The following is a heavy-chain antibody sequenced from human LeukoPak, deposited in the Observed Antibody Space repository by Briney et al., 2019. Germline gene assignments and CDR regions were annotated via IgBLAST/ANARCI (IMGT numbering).Heavy chain of an antibody. CDR3: ASTGRDGYNLGVDY. D-gene: IGHD5-24*01. Sequence: TGGSLRLSCAASGFTFSDYYMSWIRQAPGKGLEWVSYISSSGSTIYYADSVKGRFTISRDNAKNSLYLQMNSLRAEDTAVYYCASTGRDGYNLGVDYWGQGTLVTVSS. CDR2: ISSSGSTI. J-gene: IGHJ4*02. CDR1: GFTFSDYY. V-gene: IGHV3-11*01.